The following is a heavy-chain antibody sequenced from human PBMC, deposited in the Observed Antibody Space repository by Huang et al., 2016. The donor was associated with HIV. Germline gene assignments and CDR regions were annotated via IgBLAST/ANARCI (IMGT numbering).Heavy chain of an antibody. V-gene: IGHV4-34*02. CDR1: GGSLSGYY. Sequence: QVQLQQWGAGLLKPSETMSLTCAVYGGSLSGYYWTWIRQPPGKGLEWIGGINHSGSTKYKASLKSRVRIAVDTSKKQFSLKLKSVTAADTAVYYCARGPAPDYWGQGTLVTVSS. D-gene: IGHD6-25*01. CDR2: INHSGST. J-gene: IGHJ4*02. CDR3: ARGPAPDY.